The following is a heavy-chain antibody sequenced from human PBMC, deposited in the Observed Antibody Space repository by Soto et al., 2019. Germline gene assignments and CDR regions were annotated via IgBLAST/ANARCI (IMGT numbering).Heavy chain of an antibody. CDR3: AREAPGSGWSDYYYGMDV. CDR2: ISYDGNKK. J-gene: IGHJ6*01. D-gene: IGHD6-19*01. V-gene: IGHV3-30-3*01. CDR1: GFTFSSYA. Sequence: GGSLRLSCAASGFTFSSYAMNWVRQAPGKGLEWVAGISYDGNKKYYAESVKGRFTISRDNSKKTLYLQMNSLRIEDTTLYYCAREAPGSGWSDYYYGMDVWGQGTTVTVSS.